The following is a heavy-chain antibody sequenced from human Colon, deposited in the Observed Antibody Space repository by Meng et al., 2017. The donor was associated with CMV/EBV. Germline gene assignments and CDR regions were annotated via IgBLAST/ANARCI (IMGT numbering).Heavy chain of an antibody. D-gene: IGHD5-24*01. CDR3: ARGHLRASDHGS. CDR1: GFTFSTSW. J-gene: IGHJ4*02. CDR2: IKQDGSEK. V-gene: IGHV3-7*01. Sequence: GESLKISCAASGFTFSTSWMTWVRQAPGKGLEWVANIKQDGSEKYYVDSVKGRFTISRDNAKNSLFLQMNSLRAEDTAVYYCARGHLRASDHGSWGQGTLVTVSS.